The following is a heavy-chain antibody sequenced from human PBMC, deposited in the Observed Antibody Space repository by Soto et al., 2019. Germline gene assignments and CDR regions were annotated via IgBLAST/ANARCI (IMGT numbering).Heavy chain of an antibody. CDR2: IIPIFGTG. CDR1: GGTFSSYA. V-gene: IGHV1-69*06. Sequence: ASVKFSCNASGGTFSSYAISWVRQAPGQGLEWMGGIIPIFGTGNYAQKFQGRVTITADKSTSTAYMELSRLRSEDTAVYYCASSTVAGYDDAFDIWGQGTMVTVSS. D-gene: IGHD6-19*01. CDR3: ASSTVAGYDDAFDI. J-gene: IGHJ3*02.